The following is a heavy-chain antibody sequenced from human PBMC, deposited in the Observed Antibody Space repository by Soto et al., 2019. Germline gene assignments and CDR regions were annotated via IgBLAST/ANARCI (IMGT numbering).Heavy chain of an antibody. V-gene: IGHV1-18*01. CDR2: ISLYSDGT. CDR1: GYTFSNYG. D-gene: IGHD2-2*01. Sequence: GASVKVSCKTSGYTFSNYGITWVRQAPGQPLEWLGWISLYSDGTNYAQKFQGRVSMTTDTSTATAYMELRSLRSDDTAVYYCARVVPGAEAWFGPWGQGTLVTVSS. J-gene: IGHJ5*02. CDR3: ARVVPGAEAWFGP.